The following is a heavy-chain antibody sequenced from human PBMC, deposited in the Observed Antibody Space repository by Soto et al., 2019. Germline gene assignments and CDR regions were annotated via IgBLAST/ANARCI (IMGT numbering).Heavy chain of an antibody. CDR2: IIPIFGTA. V-gene: IGHV1-69*01. J-gene: IGHJ6*02. D-gene: IGHD3-3*01. CDR1: GGTFSSYA. Sequence: QVQLVQSGAEVKKPGSSVKVSCKASGGTFSSYAISWVRQAPGQGLEWMGGIIPIFGTANYAQKFQGRVTITADESTNTAYMELSSLRSEDTAVYYCARAPTCYDFWSGCYGMDVWGQGTTVTVSS. CDR3: ARAPTCYDFWSGCYGMDV.